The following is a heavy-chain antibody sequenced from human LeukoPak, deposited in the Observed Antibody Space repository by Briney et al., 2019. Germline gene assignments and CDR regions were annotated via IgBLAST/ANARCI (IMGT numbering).Heavy chain of an antibody. Sequence: GSLRLSCAASGFTFSNYGLNWVRQAPGKGLEWVSGISGSGISTYYADSVKGRFTISRDSSKSTVYLQMNSLRDDDTAVYYCAKFRNSGQTGFDIWGQGTMVTVSS. J-gene: IGHJ3*02. D-gene: IGHD3-10*01. CDR2: ISGSGIST. CDR3: AKFRNSGQTGFDI. CDR1: GFTFSNYG. V-gene: IGHV3-23*01.